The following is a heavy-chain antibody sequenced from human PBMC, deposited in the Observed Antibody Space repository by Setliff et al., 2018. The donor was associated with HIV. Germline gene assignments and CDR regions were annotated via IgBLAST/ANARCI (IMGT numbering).Heavy chain of an antibody. V-gene: IGHV4-38-2*01. CDR1: GYSISSGYY. D-gene: IGHD2-2*01. J-gene: IGHJ5*02. CDR2: IYHSGST. Sequence: SETLSLTCAVSGYSISSGYYWGWIRQPPGKGLEWIGSIYHSGSTYYNPSLKGRVTISLDTSKNQFSLKLTSVTAADTAVYYCARGGTSSNWFGPWGQGTLVTVSS. CDR3: ARGGTSSNWFGP.